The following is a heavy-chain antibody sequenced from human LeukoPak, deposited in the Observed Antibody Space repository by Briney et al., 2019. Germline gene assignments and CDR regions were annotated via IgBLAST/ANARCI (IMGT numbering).Heavy chain of an antibody. CDR2: ISAYNGNT. Sequence: ASVKVSCKASGYTFTSYGISWVRQAPGQGLEWMGWISAYNGNTNYAQKFQGRVTMTRDTSISTAYMELSRLRSDDTAVYYCARDPLYGSGSYYSYYFDYWGQGTLVTVSS. CDR1: GYTFTSYG. J-gene: IGHJ4*02. V-gene: IGHV1-18*01. CDR3: ARDPLYGSGSYYSYYFDY. D-gene: IGHD3-10*01.